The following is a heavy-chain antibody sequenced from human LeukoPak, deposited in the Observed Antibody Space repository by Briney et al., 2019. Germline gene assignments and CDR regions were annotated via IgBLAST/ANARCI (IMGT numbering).Heavy chain of an antibody. CDR2: LFYSGNT. CDR3: ARVFRGGGGGWPDY. V-gene: IGHV4-59*01. Sequence: SETLSLTCTVSGGSISSYYWSWIRQPPGKGLEWIAYLFYSGNTNYNPSLKSRVTISVDTSKNQFSLKLSSVTAADTAVYYCARVFRGGGGGWPDYWGQGTLVTVSS. CDR1: GGSISSYY. J-gene: IGHJ4*02. D-gene: IGHD6-19*01.